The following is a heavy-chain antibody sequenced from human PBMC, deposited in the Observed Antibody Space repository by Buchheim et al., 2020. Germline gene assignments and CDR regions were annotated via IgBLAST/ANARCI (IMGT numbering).Heavy chain of an antibody. D-gene: IGHD3-3*01. CDR1: GYSFTSYW. Sequence: EVQLVQSGAEVKKPGESLRISCKGSGYSFTSYWISWVRQMPGKGLEWMGRIDPSDSYTNYSPSFQGHVAISADKPISTAYLQRSSLKASDTAMYYCARLRAGSIFGVVIGERSLDYWGQGTL. J-gene: IGHJ4*02. V-gene: IGHV5-10-1*03. CDR3: ARLRAGSIFGVVIGERSLDY. CDR2: IDPSDSYT.